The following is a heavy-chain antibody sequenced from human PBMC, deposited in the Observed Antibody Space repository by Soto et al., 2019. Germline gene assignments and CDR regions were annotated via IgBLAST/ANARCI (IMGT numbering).Heavy chain of an antibody. D-gene: IGHD5-18*01. CDR2: INAGNGNT. V-gene: IGHV1-3*01. CDR3: ARDLNTAKNTYKTKNCFDY. Sequence: GASVKVSCKASGYTFTSYAMHWVRQAPGQRLEWMGWINAGNGNTKYSQKFQGRVTITRDTSASTAYMELSSLRSEDTAVYYCARDLNTAKNTYKTKNCFDYWGQGTLVTVSS. CDR1: GYTFTSYA. J-gene: IGHJ4*02.